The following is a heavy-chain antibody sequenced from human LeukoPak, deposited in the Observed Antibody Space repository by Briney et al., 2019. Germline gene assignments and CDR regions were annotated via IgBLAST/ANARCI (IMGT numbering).Heavy chain of an antibody. CDR3: ARGPYSSRYDY. J-gene: IGHJ4*02. V-gene: IGHV4-34*01. D-gene: IGHD6-13*01. CDR2: INQSGNT. CDR1: GGSFSNYY. Sequence: PSETLSLTCAVYGGSFSNYYWSWIRQPPGKGLEWIGEINQSGNTNYNPSLKSRVTISVDTSKNQFSLKLSSVTAADTAVYYCARGPYSSRYDYWGQGTVVTVSS.